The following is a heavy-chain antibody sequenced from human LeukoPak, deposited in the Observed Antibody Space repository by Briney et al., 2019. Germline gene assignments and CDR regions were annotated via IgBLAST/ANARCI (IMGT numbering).Heavy chain of an antibody. CDR3: ARGGIPNAFDI. Sequence: GGSLRLSCAASGFTFSDHYMDWVRQAPGKGLEWVGRTRNKANSYTTEYAASVKGRFTISRDDSKNSLYLQMNSLKTEDTAVYYCARGGIPNAFDIWGQGTMVTVSS. V-gene: IGHV3-72*01. D-gene: IGHD2-21*01. CDR2: TRNKANSYTT. J-gene: IGHJ3*02. CDR1: GFTFSDHY.